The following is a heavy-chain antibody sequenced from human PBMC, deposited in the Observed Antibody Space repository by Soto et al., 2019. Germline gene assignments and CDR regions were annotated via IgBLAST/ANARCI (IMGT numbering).Heavy chain of an antibody. CDR1: GYTFTGYY. D-gene: IGHD3-9*01. CDR3: ARGLTGYSLSPPFS. CDR2: INPNRGGT. J-gene: IGHJ4*02. Sequence: QVQLVQSGAEVKKPGASVKVSCKASGYTFTGYYMHWVRQAPGQGLERMGWINPNRGGTNYAQKFKGWVTMTRDTSISTAYMELSRLRSDDTAVYCCARGLTGYSLSPPFSWGQGTLVTVSS. V-gene: IGHV1-2*04.